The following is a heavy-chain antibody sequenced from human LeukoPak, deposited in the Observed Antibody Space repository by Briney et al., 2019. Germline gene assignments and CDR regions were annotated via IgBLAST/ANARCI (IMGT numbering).Heavy chain of an antibody. Sequence: GESLRLSCAASGFSVSGYYMSWVRQAPRRGLEWVSVIYSGGDTSYLDSVKGRFTVSRDNAKNTVDLHMNGLRPEDTAFYYCARGFFNFEDWGRGTLVTVSS. CDR1: GFSVSGYY. D-gene: IGHD3-3*01. CDR3: ARGFFNFED. CDR2: IYSGGDT. V-gene: IGHV3-66*02. J-gene: IGHJ4*02.